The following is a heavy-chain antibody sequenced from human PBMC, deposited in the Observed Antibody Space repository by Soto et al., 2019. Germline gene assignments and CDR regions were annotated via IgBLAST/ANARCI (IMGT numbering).Heavy chain of an antibody. Sequence: PGGSLRLSCAVSGFTVSDFDMSWVRQAPGKGLEWVSSITSNSVYVYYADSLKGRFTISRDNAKSSLYLQMNSLRADDTAVYYCARDLSGGNYYYHGLDVWGQGTTVTVSS. D-gene: IGHD1-26*01. V-gene: IGHV3-21*01. CDR2: ITSNSVYV. CDR1: GFTVSDFD. J-gene: IGHJ6*02. CDR3: ARDLSGGNYYYHGLDV.